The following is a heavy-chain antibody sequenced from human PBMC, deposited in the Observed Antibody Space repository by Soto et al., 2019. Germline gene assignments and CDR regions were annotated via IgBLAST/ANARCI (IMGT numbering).Heavy chain of an antibody. D-gene: IGHD3-10*01. J-gene: IGHJ4*02. CDR2: TYGTGTT. CDR3: ARGQNRHGSANIN. CDR1: GFSVSRNY. Sequence: GGSLRLSCAASGFSVSRNYVTWVRQAPGKGLEWVSVTYGTGTTDYADSVKGRFTVSRDESENTVNLQMNSLRAEDTAVYYCARGQNRHGSANINWGQGTLVTVSS. V-gene: IGHV3-66*01.